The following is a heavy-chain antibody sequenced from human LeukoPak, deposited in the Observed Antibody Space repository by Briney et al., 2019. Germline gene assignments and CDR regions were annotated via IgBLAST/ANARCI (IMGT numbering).Heavy chain of an antibody. Sequence: PSETLSLTCTVSGGTISSGTYYWGWIRQPPGKGLEWIGSIYYSGSTYYNPSLTSRVTISIDTSKTQFSLKLRSATAADPAVYYCATTSHYSNYVFDYWGQGTLVTVSS. J-gene: IGHJ4*02. CDR1: GGTISSGTYY. CDR3: ATTSHYSNYVFDY. CDR2: IYYSGST. V-gene: IGHV4-39*01. D-gene: IGHD4-11*01.